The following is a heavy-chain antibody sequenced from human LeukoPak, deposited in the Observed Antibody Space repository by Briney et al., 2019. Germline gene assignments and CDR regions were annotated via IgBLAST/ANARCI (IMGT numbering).Heavy chain of an antibody. CDR3: ARGDPSGRPGIAFDY. CDR1: GGSISNNY. J-gene: IGHJ4*02. Sequence: SETLSLTCTVSGGSISNNYWSWIRQPPGKGLEWIGYFHDSESTNYNPSLKSRLTISVDTSKNQFSPKLSSVTAADTAVYYCARGDPSGRPGIAFDYWGQGTLVTVSS. V-gene: IGHV4-59*01. D-gene: IGHD1-26*01. CDR2: FHDSEST.